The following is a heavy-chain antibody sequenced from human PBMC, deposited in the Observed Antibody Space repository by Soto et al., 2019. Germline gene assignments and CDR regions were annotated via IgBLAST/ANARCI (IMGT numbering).Heavy chain of an antibody. Sequence: EVQLLESGGGLVQPGGSLRLSCAASGFTFTAYAMSWIRQSPWKGLEWVSRISGGGGTTHSTDSVKGRFTISRDNPKITLHLQMNSLGAEDTAVYYCAKNAEGGGGFDYWGQGTLVTVSS. J-gene: IGHJ4*02. CDR1: GFTFTAYA. CDR3: AKNAEGGGGFDY. D-gene: IGHD3-16*01. V-gene: IGHV3-23*01. CDR2: ISGGGGTT.